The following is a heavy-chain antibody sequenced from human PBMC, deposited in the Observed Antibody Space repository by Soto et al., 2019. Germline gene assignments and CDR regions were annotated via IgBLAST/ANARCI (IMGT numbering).Heavy chain of an antibody. CDR1: GFTFSSYA. D-gene: IGHD3-16*01. CDR2: ISYDGSDK. Sequence: QVQLVESGGGVVQPGRSLSLSCAASGFTFSSYAMHWVRQAPGKGLEWVAVISYDGSDKYYADSVKGRFTISRDNSKNTLYLQMNSLEAQDTAVYSCAREATLYYCDCWGQGTLVTVSS. CDR3: AREATLYYCDC. J-gene: IGHJ4*02. V-gene: IGHV3-30-3*01.